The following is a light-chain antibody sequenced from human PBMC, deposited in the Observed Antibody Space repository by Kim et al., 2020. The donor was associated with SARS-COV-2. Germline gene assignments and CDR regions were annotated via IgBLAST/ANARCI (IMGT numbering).Light chain of an antibody. J-gene: IGKJ5*01. V-gene: IGKV3-15*01. Sequence: VSPGERATLACRASQSVSSNLAWYQQKPGQAPRLLIYGASTRATGIPARFSGSGSGTEFTLTISSLQSEDFAVYYCQQYNNWPPHFGQGTRLEIK. CDR3: QQYNNWPPH. CDR1: QSVSSN. CDR2: GAS.